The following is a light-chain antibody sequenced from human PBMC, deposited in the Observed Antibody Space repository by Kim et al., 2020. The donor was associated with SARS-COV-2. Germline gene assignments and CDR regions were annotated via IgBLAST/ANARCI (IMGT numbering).Light chain of an antibody. CDR3: LQHSTYPIT. V-gene: IGKV1-17*01. CDR2: GAS. CDR1: QDIRND. J-gene: IGKJ5*01. Sequence: ASVGDRVTITCRASQDIRNDLGWYQQNPGRAPKRLIYGASSLQSGVPSRFSGSGSGTEFTLTISSAQPEDFATYFCLQHSTYPITFGQGTRLEIK.